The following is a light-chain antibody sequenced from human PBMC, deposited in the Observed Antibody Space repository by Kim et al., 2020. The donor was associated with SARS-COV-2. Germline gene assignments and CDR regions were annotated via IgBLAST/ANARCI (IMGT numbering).Light chain of an antibody. CDR1: QSTDSY. V-gene: IGKV3-11*01. Sequence: EIVLTQSPGTLSLSPGERATLSCRASQSTDSYLAWYQQRPGQPPRLLIYDASNRATGIPARFSGSGSGTDFTLSISSLEPEDFAVYYCQQRTTWPPWTFGQGTKLEI. CDR3: QQRTTWPPWT. J-gene: IGKJ1*01. CDR2: DAS.